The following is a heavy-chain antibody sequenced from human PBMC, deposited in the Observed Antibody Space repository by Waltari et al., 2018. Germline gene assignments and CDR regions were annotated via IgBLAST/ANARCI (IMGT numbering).Heavy chain of an antibody. CDR2: ISFDARNE. J-gene: IGHJ4*02. V-gene: IGHV3-30*18. D-gene: IGHD2-8*02. CDR3: AKVGGLSRAYRSGTGALDY. CDR1: GFPCSYYG. Sequence: QVRLVQSGGAVVEPGNSLRLSCAASGFPCSYYGVPGVRQAPGRGLEWVAVISFDARNEYYADSVKGRFTISRDSSTNTLYLQMNSLRTEDTAVYYCAKVGGLSRAYRSGTGALDYWGQGALVTVSS.